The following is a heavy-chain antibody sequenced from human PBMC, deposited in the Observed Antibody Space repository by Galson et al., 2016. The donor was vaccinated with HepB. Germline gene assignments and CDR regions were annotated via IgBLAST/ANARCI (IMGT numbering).Heavy chain of an antibody. Sequence: TLSLTCTVSGGSISSVDYNWNWIRQPAGRGLEWIGRIYNSGSANYNPSLKSRVAVSVDRSKNQFSLKLRSVTAADTAVYYCARAYYDFRSASNYGMDVWGKGTTVIVSS. CDR1: GGSISSVDYN. CDR3: ARAYYDFRSASNYGMDV. D-gene: IGHD3-3*01. J-gene: IGHJ6*04. V-gene: IGHV4-61*02. CDR2: IYNSGSA.